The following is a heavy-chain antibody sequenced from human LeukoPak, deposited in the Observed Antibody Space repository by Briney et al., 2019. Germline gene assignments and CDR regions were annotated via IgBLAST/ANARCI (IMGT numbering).Heavy chain of an antibody. CDR1: GFTFDDYA. Sequence: GGSLRLSCAASGFTFDDYAMHWVRQAPGKGLVWVSRINSDGSSTSYADSVKGRFTISRDNAKNTLYLQMNSLRAEDTAVYYCARDRSTGEEDYWGQGTLVTVSS. V-gene: IGHV3-74*01. CDR2: INSDGSST. J-gene: IGHJ4*02. CDR3: ARDRSTGEEDY. D-gene: IGHD7-27*01.